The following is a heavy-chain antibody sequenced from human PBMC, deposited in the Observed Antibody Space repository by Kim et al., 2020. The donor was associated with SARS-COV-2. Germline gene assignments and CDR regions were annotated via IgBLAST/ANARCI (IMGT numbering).Heavy chain of an antibody. CDR2: ISSSSSYI. CDR3: ARGIAAAGSYYYYGMDV. J-gene: IGHJ6*02. D-gene: IGHD6-13*01. V-gene: IGHV3-21*01. Sequence: GGSLRLSCAASGFTFSSYSMNWVRQAPGKGLEWVSSISSSSSYIYYADSGKGRFTISRDNAKNSLYLQMNSLRAEDTAVYYCARGIAAAGSYYYYGMDVWGQGTPVTVSS. CDR1: GFTFSSYS.